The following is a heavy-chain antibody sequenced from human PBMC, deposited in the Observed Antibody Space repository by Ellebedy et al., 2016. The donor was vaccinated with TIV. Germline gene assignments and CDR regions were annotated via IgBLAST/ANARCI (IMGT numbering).Heavy chain of an antibody. CDR3: TRRGSMFDH. J-gene: IGHJ4*02. CDR1: GFTFSNYW. Sequence: GESLKISCAASGFTFSNYWMSWLRQAPGKGLEWVANINQDVSEKYYVDSVKGRFTISRDNARDSLYLQMNSLRAEDTAVYYCTRRGSMFDHWGQGTLVSVSS. V-gene: IGHV3-7*03. CDR2: INQDVSEK.